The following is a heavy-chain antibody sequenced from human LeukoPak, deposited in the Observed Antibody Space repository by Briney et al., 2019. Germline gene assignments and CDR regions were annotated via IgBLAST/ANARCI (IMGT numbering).Heavy chain of an antibody. CDR3: TRSPLYCSSTSCYSYFDY. V-gene: IGHV1-2*02. CDR1: GYTFTGYY. D-gene: IGHD2-2*02. CDR2: MNPNSGGT. J-gene: IGHJ4*02. Sequence: ASVKVSCKSSGYTFTGYYMHWVRQAPGQGLEWVGWMNPNSGGTNYAQNFQGRVTMTRDTSISTAYMELSMLTSDNTVVYYCTRSPLYCSSTSCYSYFDYWGQGTLVTVSS.